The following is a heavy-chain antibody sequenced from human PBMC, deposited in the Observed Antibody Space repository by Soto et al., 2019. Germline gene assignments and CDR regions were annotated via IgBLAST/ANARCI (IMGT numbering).Heavy chain of an antibody. CDR2: ISPSSTYI. CDR1: GLNFEKCS. Sequence: PGGSLRLSCAASGLNFEKCSMNWVRQPPGKGPERLASISPSSTYIRYADSVKGRFTISRDNARNSLSLQMMNLRADDTAIYYCATDKGDIEVVPATTWGQGTLVTVPS. J-gene: IGHJ4*02. D-gene: IGHD2-15*01. V-gene: IGHV3-21*04. CDR3: ATDKGDIEVVPATT.